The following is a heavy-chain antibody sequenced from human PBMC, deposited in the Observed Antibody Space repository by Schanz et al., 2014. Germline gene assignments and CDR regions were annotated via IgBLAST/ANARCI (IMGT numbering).Heavy chain of an antibody. CDR3: AKGRTSMVYDMDV. CDR1: GFTFRNYA. D-gene: IGHD5-18*01. J-gene: IGHJ6*02. CDR2: ISGSGAGT. Sequence: VQLLESGGGLVQPGGSLKLSCSASGFTFRNYALSWVRQAPGKGLAWVSAISGSGAGTYYADSVKGRFTFSRDNAKNSLFLQMSSLRAEDTALYYCAKGRTSMVYDMDVWGQGTTVTVSS. V-gene: IGHV3-23*01.